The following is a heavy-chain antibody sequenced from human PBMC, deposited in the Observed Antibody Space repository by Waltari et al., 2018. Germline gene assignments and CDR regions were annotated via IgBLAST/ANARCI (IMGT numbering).Heavy chain of an antibody. CDR1: GFTFGDYA. Sequence: EVQLVESGGGLVQPGRSLRLSCTASGFTFGDYAMSWVRQAPGKGLEWVGFIRSKAYGGTTEYAASVKGRFTISRDDSKSIAYLQMNSLKTEDTAVYYCTRGDCTGGVCYQTLPPDYWGQGTLVTVSS. CDR3: TRGDCTGGVCYQTLPPDY. J-gene: IGHJ4*02. D-gene: IGHD2-8*02. CDR2: IRSKAYGGTT. V-gene: IGHV3-49*04.